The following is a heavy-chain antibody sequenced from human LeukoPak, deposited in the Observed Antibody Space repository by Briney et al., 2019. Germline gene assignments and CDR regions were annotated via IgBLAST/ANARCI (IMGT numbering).Heavy chain of an antibody. V-gene: IGHV3-30*18. CDR1: GFTFSSYG. Sequence: GRSLRLSCAASGFTFSSYGMHWVRQAPGKVLEWVAVTSYDGSNKYYADSVKGRFTISRDNSKNTLYLQMNSLRDEDTAVYYCAKHHCSSISCHGRSSGDIDYWGQGTLVTVSS. CDR3: AKHHCSSISCHGRSSGDIDY. J-gene: IGHJ4*02. D-gene: IGHD2-2*01. CDR2: TSYDGSNK.